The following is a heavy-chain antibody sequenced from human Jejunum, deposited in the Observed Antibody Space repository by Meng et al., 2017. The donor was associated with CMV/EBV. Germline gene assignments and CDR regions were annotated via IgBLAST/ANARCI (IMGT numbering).Heavy chain of an antibody. V-gene: IGHV3-43*01. Sequence: YIMHWVRQAPGQPLEWVYRIGWDGADTLYADSVKGRFSITRDNSENSLYLEMNRLTTEDTALYFCARGGGTGTFGFFYYGGDVWGQGTTVTVSS. D-gene: IGHD3-16*01. CDR3: ARGGGTGTFGFFYYGGDV. CDR1: YI. J-gene: IGHJ6*02. CDR2: IGWDGADT.